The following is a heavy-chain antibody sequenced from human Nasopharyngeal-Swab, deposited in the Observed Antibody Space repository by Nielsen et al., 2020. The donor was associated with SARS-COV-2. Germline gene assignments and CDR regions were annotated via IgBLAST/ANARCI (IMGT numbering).Heavy chain of an antibody. V-gene: IGHV1-69*01. D-gene: IGHD3-9*01. J-gene: IGHJ6*02. Sequence: VRQMPGKGLEWMGGIIPIFGTANYAQKFQGRVTITADESTSTAYMELSSLRSEDTAVYYCASPVHYDILTGSEYGMDVWGQGTTVTVSS. CDR2: IIPIFGTA. CDR3: ASPVHYDILTGSEYGMDV.